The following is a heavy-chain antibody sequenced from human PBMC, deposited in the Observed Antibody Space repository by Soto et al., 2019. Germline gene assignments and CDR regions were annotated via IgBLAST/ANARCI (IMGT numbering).Heavy chain of an antibody. CDR2: IIPIFGTA. CDR1: GGTFSSYA. Sequence: GASVKVSCKASGGTFSSYAISWVRQAPGQGLEWMGGIIPIFGTANYAQKFQGGVTITADESTSTAYMELSSLRSEDTAVYYCARDRVATILSGYYYGMDVWGQGTTVTVSS. J-gene: IGHJ6*02. CDR3: ARDRVATILSGYYYGMDV. V-gene: IGHV1-69*13. D-gene: IGHD5-12*01.